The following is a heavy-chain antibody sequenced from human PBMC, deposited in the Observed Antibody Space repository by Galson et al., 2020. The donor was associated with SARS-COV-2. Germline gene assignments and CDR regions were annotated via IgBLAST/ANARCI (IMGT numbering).Heavy chain of an antibody. Sequence: SLKISCAASGFTFDDYAMHWVRQAPGKGLEWVSGISWNSGSIGYADSVKGRFTISRDNAKNSLYLQMNSLRAEDTALYYCAKDIRGYCSSTSCPGGFDPWGQGTLVTVSS. CDR2: ISWNSGSI. CDR3: AKDIRGYCSSTSCPGGFDP. V-gene: IGHV3-9*01. J-gene: IGHJ5*02. D-gene: IGHD2-2*01. CDR1: GFTFDDYA.